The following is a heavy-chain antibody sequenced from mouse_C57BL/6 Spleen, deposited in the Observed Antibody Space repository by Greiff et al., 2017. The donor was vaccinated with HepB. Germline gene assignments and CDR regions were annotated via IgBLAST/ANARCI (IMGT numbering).Heavy chain of an antibody. J-gene: IGHJ3*01. CDR1: GFTFSDYG. CDR2: ISSGSSTI. CDR3: ASAFYYGSSSWFAY. Sequence: DVMLVESGGGLVKPGGSLKLSCAASGFTFSDYGMHWVRQAPEKGLEWVAYISSGSSTIYYADTVKGRFTISRDNAKNTLFLQMTSLRSEDTAMYYCASAFYYGSSSWFAYWGQGTLVTVSA. D-gene: IGHD1-1*01. V-gene: IGHV5-17*01.